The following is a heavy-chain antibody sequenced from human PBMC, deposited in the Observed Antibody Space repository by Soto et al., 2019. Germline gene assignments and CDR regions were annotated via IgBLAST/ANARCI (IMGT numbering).Heavy chain of an antibody. CDR1: GVSFSNFG. V-gene: IGHV1-69*13. CDR2: IVPVFGRP. J-gene: IGHJ4*02. Sequence: SVKVSCKASGVSFSNFGISWVRQAPGQGLEWMGGIVPVFGRPNYAQRFRGRLTITADESTSTGYMELISLRSDDTAVYYCAREGSGYNFWGQGTQVTVSS. CDR3: AREGSGYNF. D-gene: IGHD5-12*01.